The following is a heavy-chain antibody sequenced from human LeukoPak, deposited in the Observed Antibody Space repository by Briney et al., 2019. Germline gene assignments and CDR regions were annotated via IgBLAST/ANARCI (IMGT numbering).Heavy chain of an antibody. V-gene: IGHV1-18*01. D-gene: IGHD3-10*01. CDR3: ARDLEVQFRGTGGY. Sequence: GASVKVSCKASGGTFSSYAISWVRQAPGQGLEWMGWISAYNGNTNYAQKLQGRVTMTTDTSTSTAYMELRSLRSDDTAVYYCARDLEVQFRGTGGYWGQGTLVTVSS. CDR1: GGTFSSYA. J-gene: IGHJ4*02. CDR2: ISAYNGNT.